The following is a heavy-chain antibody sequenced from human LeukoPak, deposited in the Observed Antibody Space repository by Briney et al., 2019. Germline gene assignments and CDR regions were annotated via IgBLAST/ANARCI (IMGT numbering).Heavy chain of an antibody. V-gene: IGHV1-2*02. CDR3: ARVVHYDFWSGYPGAFDI. J-gene: IGHJ3*02. D-gene: IGHD3-3*01. CDR2: INPNSGGT. CDR1: GYSFTGYY. Sequence: ASVKVSCKASGYSFTGYYIHWVRQAPGQGLEWMGWINPNSGGTNYAQKFQGRVTMTRDTSISTAYMELSRLRSDDTAVYYCARVVHYDFWSGYPGAFDIWGQGTMVTVSS.